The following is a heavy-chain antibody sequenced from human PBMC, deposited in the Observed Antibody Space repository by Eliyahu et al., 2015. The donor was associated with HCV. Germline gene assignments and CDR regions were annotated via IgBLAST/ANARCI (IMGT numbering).Heavy chain of an antibody. Sequence: EVQLLESGGGLVQPGGSLRLSCAASGFTFSXYAMSWVRQAPGKGLEWVSAISGSGGSTYYADSVKGRFTISRDNSKNTLYLQMNSLRAEDTAVYYCAKIAPVLQWLVQGWFDPWGQGTLVTVSS. J-gene: IGHJ5*02. CDR1: GFTFSXYA. CDR3: AKIAPVLQWLVQGWFDP. D-gene: IGHD6-19*01. CDR2: ISGSGGST. V-gene: IGHV3-23*01.